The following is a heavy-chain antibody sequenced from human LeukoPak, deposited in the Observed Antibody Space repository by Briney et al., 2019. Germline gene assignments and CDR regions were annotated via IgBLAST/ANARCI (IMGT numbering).Heavy chain of an antibody. V-gene: IGHV1-69*05. CDR1: GGTFTSYA. CDR3: ARDNDISTGYSDY. CDR2: IIPIFGTA. Sequence: SVKVSCKASGGTFTSYAISWVRQAPGQGLEWMGGIIPIFGTANYAQKFQGRVTITTDESTSTAYMELSSLRSEDTAVYYCARDNDISTGYSDYWGQGTLVTVSS. D-gene: IGHD3-9*01. J-gene: IGHJ4*02.